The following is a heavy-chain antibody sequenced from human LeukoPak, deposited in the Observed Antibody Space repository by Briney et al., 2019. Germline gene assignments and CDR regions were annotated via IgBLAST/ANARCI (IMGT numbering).Heavy chain of an antibody. CDR2: IIPIFGTA. CDR3: ASTPVSGYDPGDYYYYYYMDV. CDR1: GGTFSSYA. J-gene: IGHJ6*03. Sequence: SVKVSCKASGGTFSSYAISWVRQAPGQGLEWMGGIIPIFGTANYAQKFQGRVTITADKSTSTAYMELSSLRSEDTAVYYCASTPVSGYDPGDYYYYYYMDVWGKGTTVTVSS. D-gene: IGHD5-12*01. V-gene: IGHV1-69*06.